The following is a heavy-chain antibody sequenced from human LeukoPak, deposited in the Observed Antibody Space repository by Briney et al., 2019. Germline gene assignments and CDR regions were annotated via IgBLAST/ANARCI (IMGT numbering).Heavy chain of an antibody. CDR1: GFTFSTYW. Sequence: GGSLRLSCAASGFTFSTYWMTWVRQAPGKGLEWVANIKQDGSEKYYVDSMKGRISISRDNAKKSLYLQMNSLRAEDTAVYYCARCTASCYANAFDVWGQGTLLTVSS. V-gene: IGHV3-7*05. J-gene: IGHJ3*01. CDR3: ARCTASCYANAFDV. D-gene: IGHD2-2*01. CDR2: IKQDGSEK.